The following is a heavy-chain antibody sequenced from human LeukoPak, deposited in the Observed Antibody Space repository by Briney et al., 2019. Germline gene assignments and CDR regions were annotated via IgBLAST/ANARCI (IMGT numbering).Heavy chain of an antibody. CDR3: AKERRGNYNDDFVY. V-gene: IGHV1-69*05. Sequence: ASVKVSCKASGGTFSSYAISWVRQAPGQGLEWMGGIIPIFGTANYAQKFQGRVTITTDESTSTAYMELSSLRSEDTAVYYCAKERRGNYNDDFVYWGQGTLVTVSS. D-gene: IGHD1-26*01. CDR1: GGTFSSYA. CDR2: IIPIFGTA. J-gene: IGHJ4*02.